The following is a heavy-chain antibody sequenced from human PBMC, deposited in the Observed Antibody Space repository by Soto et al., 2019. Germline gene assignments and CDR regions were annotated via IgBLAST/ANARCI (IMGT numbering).Heavy chain of an antibody. CDR2: INADNGNT. V-gene: IGHV1-3*01. CDR3: ARDLGVGMEDY. D-gene: IGHD3-10*01. CDR1: GYTFTSYP. Sequence: ASVKVSCKASGYTFTSYPMHWVRQAGQRLEWMGWINADNGNTKYAQKLQGRVTMTTDTSTSTAYMELRSLRSDDTAVYYCARDLGVGMEDYWGQGTLLTVSS. J-gene: IGHJ4*02.